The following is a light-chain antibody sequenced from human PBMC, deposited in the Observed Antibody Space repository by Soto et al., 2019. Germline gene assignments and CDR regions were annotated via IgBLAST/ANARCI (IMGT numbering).Light chain of an antibody. V-gene: IGKV3D-20*02. CDR1: QSVSSSF. Sequence: EVVLTQSPGTLSLSPGERATLSCRASQSVSSSFLAWYQQKPGQAPRLLIHAASTGATGIPARFSGSGSGTDFTLTISSLEPEDFAVYYCQQRSKWPITFGQGTRLEIK. J-gene: IGKJ5*01. CDR2: AAS. CDR3: QQRSKWPIT.